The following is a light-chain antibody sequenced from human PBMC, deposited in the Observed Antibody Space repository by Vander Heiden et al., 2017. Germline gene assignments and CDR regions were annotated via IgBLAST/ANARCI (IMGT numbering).Light chain of an antibody. CDR3: MQALQTPT. J-gene: IGKJ1*01. CDR2: LGS. Sequence: IVMTQSPLSLPVTPGEPASISCRSSQSLLHSNTYNYLDWYLQKPGQSPHLLIYLGSIRASGVPDRFSGSGSGTDFTLKISRVEAEDVGVYYCMQALQTPTFGQGTKVEIK. V-gene: IGKV2-28*01. CDR1: QSLLHSNTYNY.